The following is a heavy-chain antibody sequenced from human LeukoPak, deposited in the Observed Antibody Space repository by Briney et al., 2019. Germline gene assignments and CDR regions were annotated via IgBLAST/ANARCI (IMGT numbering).Heavy chain of an antibody. V-gene: IGHV4-31*03. D-gene: IGHD3-16*01. J-gene: IGHJ2*01. CDR1: GGSISSGGYY. CDR3: ARDPPQYGGFDL. CDR2: IYYSGST. Sequence: SQTLSLTCTVSGGSISSGGYYWSWIRQHPGKGLEWIGYIYYSGSTYYNPPLKSRVTISVDTSKNQFSLKLSSVTAADTAVYYCARDPPQYGGFDLWGCGTLVTVSS.